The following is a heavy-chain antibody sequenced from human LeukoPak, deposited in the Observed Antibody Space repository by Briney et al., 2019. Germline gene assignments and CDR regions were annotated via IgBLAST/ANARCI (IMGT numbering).Heavy chain of an antibody. CDR2: ISYDGSEK. V-gene: IGHV3-30*18. J-gene: IGHJ6*02. D-gene: IGHD3-10*01. CDR1: GFAFRTYG. Sequence: GRSLRLSCAASGFAFRTYGMHWVRQAPGKGLEWVAVISYDGSEKHNADSVKGRFTISRDNSKNMLYLEMNSLRTEDTAVYYCAKDRGGTMVRGVYYCYGMDDWGQGTTVTVSS. CDR3: AKDRGGTMVRGVYYCYGMDD.